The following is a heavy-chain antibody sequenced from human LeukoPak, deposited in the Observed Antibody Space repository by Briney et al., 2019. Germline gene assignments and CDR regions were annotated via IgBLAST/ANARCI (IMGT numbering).Heavy chain of an antibody. CDR1: GGTFSSYA. CDR3: AREGDTAMADDY. CDR2: IIPIFGTA. Sequence: ASVKVSCKASGGTFSSYAISWVRQAPGQGLEWMGGIIPIFGTANYAQKFQGRVTITTDESTSTAYMELSSLRPEDTAVYYCAREGDTAMADDYWGQGTLVTVSS. J-gene: IGHJ4*02. V-gene: IGHV1-69*05. D-gene: IGHD5-18*01.